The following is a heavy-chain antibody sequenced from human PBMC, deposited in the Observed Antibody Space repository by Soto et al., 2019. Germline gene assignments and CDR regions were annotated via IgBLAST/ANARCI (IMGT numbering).Heavy chain of an antibody. V-gene: IGHV4-59*01. J-gene: IGHJ4*02. CDR3: ARDRTGGATDY. CDR1: GGSISSYY. D-gene: IGHD1-26*01. CDR2: IYYSGST. Sequence: LSLTCTVSGGSISSYYWSWIRQPPGKGLEWIGYIYYSGSTNYNPSLKSRVTISVDTSKNQFSLKLSSVTAADTAVYYCARDRTGGATDYWGQGTLVTSPQ.